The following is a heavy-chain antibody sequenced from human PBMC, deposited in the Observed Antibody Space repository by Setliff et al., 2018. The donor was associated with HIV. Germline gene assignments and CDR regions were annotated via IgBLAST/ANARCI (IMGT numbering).Heavy chain of an antibody. CDR1: GYSISSGYY. D-gene: IGHD3-10*02. CDR2: IYHSGST. Sequence: SETLSLTCSVSGYSISSGYYWGWIRQPPGKGLEWIGSIYHSGSTYYNPSLKSRVTISVDTSKNQFSLRLTSVTAADTAVYYCARPLTTSYYFWGDAFAIWGQGTMVTVSS. V-gene: IGHV4-38-2*02. CDR3: ARPLTTSYYFWGDAFAI. J-gene: IGHJ3*02.